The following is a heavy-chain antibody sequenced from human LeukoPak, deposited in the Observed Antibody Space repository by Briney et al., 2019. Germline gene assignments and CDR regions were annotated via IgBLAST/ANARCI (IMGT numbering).Heavy chain of an antibody. CDR3: ARDNWNYGSSMDV. V-gene: IGHV4-30-2*01. CDR2: IYHSGST. Sequence: PSETLSLTCAVSGGSISSGGYSWSWIRQPPGKGLEWIGYIYHSGSTYYNPSLKSRVTISVDRSKNQFSLKLSSVTAADTAVYYCARDNWNYGSSMDVWGQGTTVTVSS. D-gene: IGHD1-7*01. J-gene: IGHJ6*02. CDR1: GGSISSGGYS.